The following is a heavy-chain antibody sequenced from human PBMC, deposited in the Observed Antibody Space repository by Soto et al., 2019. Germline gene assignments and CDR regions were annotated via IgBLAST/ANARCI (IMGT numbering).Heavy chain of an antibody. V-gene: IGHV6-1*01. J-gene: IGHJ3*02. D-gene: IGHD3-10*01. Sequence: SQTLSVTCAISGDSVSSNSAAWNWIRQSPSRGLEWLGRTYYRSKWYNDYAVSVKSRITINPDTSKNQFSLQLNSVTPEDTAVYYCARDLKKLWFGELSYAFDIWGQGPMVTVS. CDR2: TYYRSKWYN. CDR1: GDSVSSNSAA. CDR3: ARDLKKLWFGELSYAFDI.